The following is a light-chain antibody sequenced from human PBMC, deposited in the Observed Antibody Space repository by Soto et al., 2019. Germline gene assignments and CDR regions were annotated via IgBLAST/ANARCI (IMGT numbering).Light chain of an antibody. CDR3: PPYGTSPWT. J-gene: IGKJ1*01. V-gene: IGKV3-20*01. CDR2: GAS. CDR1: QSVSSSY. Sequence: EIVLTQSPGTLSLSPRERATLSCRASQSVSSSYLAWYQQKPGQAPRLLIYGASSRATGIPDRFSGSGSGPDFTLIISRLEPEDLAVSYSPPYGTSPWTFGQGTKVEIK.